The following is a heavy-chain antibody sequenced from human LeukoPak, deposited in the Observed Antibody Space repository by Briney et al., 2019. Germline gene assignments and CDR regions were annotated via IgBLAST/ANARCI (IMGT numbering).Heavy chain of an antibody. Sequence: SGTLSLTCAVSGDSMSSIDWWSWVRQPPGKGLEWIGEIHHTGSTNYNPSLKSRVTISVDRSKNQFSLNFNSMSAADSAVYYCAANGYYTIEYWGQGTLVTVSS. CDR2: IHHTGST. J-gene: IGHJ4*02. CDR1: GDSMSSIDW. V-gene: IGHV4-4*02. D-gene: IGHD1-26*01. CDR3: AANGYYTIEY.